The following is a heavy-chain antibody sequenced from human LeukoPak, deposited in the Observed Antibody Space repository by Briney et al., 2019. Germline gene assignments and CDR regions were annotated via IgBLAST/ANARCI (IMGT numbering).Heavy chain of an antibody. V-gene: IGHV4-59*01. CDR1: GGSISSYY. D-gene: IGHD3-3*01. Sequence: PSETLSLTXTVSGGSISSYYWSWIRQPPGKGLEWIGYTYYSGSTNYNPSLKSRVTISVDTSKNQFSLKLSSVTAADTAVYYCARSRITIFGVATNPPDYWGQGTLVTVSS. CDR3: ARSRITIFGVATNPPDY. J-gene: IGHJ4*02. CDR2: TYYSGST.